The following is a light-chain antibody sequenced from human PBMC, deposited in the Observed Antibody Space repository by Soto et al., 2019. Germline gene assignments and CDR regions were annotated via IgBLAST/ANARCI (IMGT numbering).Light chain of an antibody. CDR2: LNSDGSH. Sequence: QAVLTQPPSASASLGASVKLTCTLSSGHSSYAIAWHQQQPEKGPRYLMKLNSDGSHSKGDGIPDRFSGSSSGAERYLTISSLQSEDEADYYCQTWGSGIRVFVGGTKVTVL. CDR3: QTWGSGIRV. V-gene: IGLV4-69*01. CDR1: SGHSSYA. J-gene: IGLJ3*02.